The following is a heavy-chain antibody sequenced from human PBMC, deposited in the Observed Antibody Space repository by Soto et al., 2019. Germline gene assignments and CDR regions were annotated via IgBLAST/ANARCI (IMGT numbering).Heavy chain of an antibody. CDR2: IYYSGST. CDR3: ARDSYDSSGYYAYWFDP. J-gene: IGHJ5*02. V-gene: IGHV4-31*03. Sequence: SETLSLTCTVSGGSISSGGYYWSWIRQHPGKGLEWIGYIYYSGSTYYNPSLKSRVTISVDTSKNQFSLKLSSVTAADTAVYYCARDSYDSSGYYAYWFDPWGQGTLVTVSS. D-gene: IGHD3-22*01. CDR1: GGSISSGGYY.